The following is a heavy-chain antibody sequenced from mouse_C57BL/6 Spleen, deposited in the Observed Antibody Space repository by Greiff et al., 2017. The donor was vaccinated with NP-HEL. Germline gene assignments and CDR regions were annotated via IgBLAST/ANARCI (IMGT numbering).Heavy chain of an antibody. CDR1: GYAFSSSW. D-gene: IGHD2-3*01. V-gene: IGHV1-82*01. J-gene: IGHJ3*01. CDR2: IYPGDGDT. Sequence: VQRVESGPELVKPGASVKISCKASGYAFSSSWMNWVKQRPGKGLEWIGRIYPGDGDTNYNGKFKGKATLTADKSSSTAYMQLSSLTSEDSAVYFCARGVYDGYPFAYWGQGTLVTVSA. CDR3: ARGVYDGYPFAY.